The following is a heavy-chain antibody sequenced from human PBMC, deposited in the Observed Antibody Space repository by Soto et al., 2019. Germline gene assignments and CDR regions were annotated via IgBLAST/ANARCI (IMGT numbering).Heavy chain of an antibody. CDR1: GFTFSSYG. V-gene: IGHV3-33*01. CDR3: ARGAHCSGGSCLLYYFDY. CDR2: IWYDGSNK. D-gene: IGHD2-15*01. Sequence: VQLVESGGGVVQPGRSLRLSCAASGFTFSSYGMHWVRQAPGKGLEWVAVIWYDGSNKYYADSVKGRFTISRDNSKNTLYLQMNSLRAEDTAVYYCARGAHCSGGSCLLYYFDYWGQGTLVTVSS. J-gene: IGHJ4*02.